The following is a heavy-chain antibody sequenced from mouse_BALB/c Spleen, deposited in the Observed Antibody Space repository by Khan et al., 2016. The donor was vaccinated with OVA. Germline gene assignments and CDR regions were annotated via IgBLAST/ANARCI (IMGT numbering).Heavy chain of an antibody. J-gene: IGHJ4*01. CDR1: GFSLSSNG. D-gene: IGHD1-1*01. CDR2: IWGDGST. V-gene: IGHV2-3*01. CDR3: AKITPDYYSMDY. Sequence: QVQLKQSGPGLVAPSQSLSITCTVSGFSLSSNGVSWVRQPPGKGLEWLGVIWGDGSTNYHSTLKSRLIISKDNSKSQVFLKLNSLQTDDTATYYCAKITPDYYSMDYWGQGTSVTVSS.